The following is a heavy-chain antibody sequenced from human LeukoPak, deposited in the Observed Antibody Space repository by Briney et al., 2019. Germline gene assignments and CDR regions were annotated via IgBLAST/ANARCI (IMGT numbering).Heavy chain of an antibody. CDR2: ISAYNGYT. D-gene: IGHD3-3*01. J-gene: IGHJ6*03. CDR1: GYTFTSYG. Sequence: ASVKVSCKASGYTFTSYGITWVRQAPGQGLEWMGWISAYNGYTNYAQKLQGRVTMTTDTSTSTAYMELRSLRSDDTAVYYCARCGGRDAYYDFWSGYSYYYYYMDVWGKGTTVTVSS. V-gene: IGHV1-18*01. CDR3: ARCGGRDAYYDFWSGYSYYYYYMDV.